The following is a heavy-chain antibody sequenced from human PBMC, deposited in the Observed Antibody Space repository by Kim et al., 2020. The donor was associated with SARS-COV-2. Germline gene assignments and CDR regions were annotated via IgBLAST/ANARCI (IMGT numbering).Heavy chain of an antibody. CDR2: IDGSDGKT. CDR1: GFTFFGYA. Sequence: GGSLRLSCTTSGFTFFGYAMSWVRQAPGKGLEWVSSIDGSDGKTYYVDSVKGRFSISRDDSRNTLYLQMSALRADDTATYYCLKGGWGWIWDYWGQGTLVTVSS. V-gene: IGHV3-23*01. D-gene: IGHD6-19*01. CDR3: LKGGWGWIWDY. J-gene: IGHJ4*02.